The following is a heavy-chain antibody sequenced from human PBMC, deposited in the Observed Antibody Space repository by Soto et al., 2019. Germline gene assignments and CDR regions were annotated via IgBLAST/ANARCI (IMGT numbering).Heavy chain of an antibody. Sequence: QVQLVESGGGVVQPGRSLRLSCAASGFTFSSYGMHWVRQAPGKGLEWVAVISYDGSKEYYADSVKGRFTISRDNSKNRLYLQMNSLRDEDTAVYHCARGYTSGYPSNWFDPWGQGTLVTVSS. CDR1: GFTFSSYG. D-gene: IGHD3-3*01. J-gene: IGHJ5*02. V-gene: IGHV3-30*19. CDR2: ISYDGSKE. CDR3: ARGYTSGYPSNWFDP.